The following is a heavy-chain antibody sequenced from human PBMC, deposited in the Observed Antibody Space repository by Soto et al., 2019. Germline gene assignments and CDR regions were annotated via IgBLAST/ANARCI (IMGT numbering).Heavy chain of an antibody. CDR2: IYHSGST. CDR1: GYSISSGYY. CDR3: AGEDYDFLSGYYAWFDP. J-gene: IGHJ5*02. Sequence: SETLSLTCAVSGYSISSGYYWGWIRQPPGKGLEWIGSIYHSGSTYYNPSLKSRVTISVDTSKNQFSLKLSSVTAADTAVYYCAGEDYDFLSGYYAWFDPWGQGTLVTVSS. D-gene: IGHD3-3*01. V-gene: IGHV4-38-2*02.